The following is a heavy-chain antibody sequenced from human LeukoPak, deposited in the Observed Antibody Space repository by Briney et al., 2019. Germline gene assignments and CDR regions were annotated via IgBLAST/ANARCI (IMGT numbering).Heavy chain of an antibody. Sequence: GGSLRLSCAASGFTFSSCGMHWVRQAPGKGLEWVANIKQDGSEKYYVDSVKGRFTISRDNAKNSLYLQMNSLRAEDTAVYYCARVGTAAGGRAEYFQHWGQGTLVTVSS. CDR3: ARVGTAAGGRAEYFQH. V-gene: IGHV3-7*01. CDR1: GFTFSSCG. CDR2: IKQDGSEK. J-gene: IGHJ1*01. D-gene: IGHD6-13*01.